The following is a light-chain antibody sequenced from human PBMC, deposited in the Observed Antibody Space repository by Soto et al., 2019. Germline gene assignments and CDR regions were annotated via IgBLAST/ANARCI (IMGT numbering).Light chain of an antibody. CDR1: SSNIGAGYD. CDR2: GTS. CDR3: QSYDSSLSAVV. V-gene: IGLV1-40*01. J-gene: IGLJ2*01. Sequence: QSVLTQPPSVSGAPGQRVTISCTGSSSNIGAGYDVHWYQQLPGTAPKLLIYGTSNRPSGVPDRFSGSKSGTSASLAITGLQAEYEADYYCQSYDSSLSAVVVGGGTKLTVL.